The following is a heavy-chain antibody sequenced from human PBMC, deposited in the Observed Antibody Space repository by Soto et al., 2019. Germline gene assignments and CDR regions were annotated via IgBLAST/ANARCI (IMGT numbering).Heavy chain of an antibody. J-gene: IGHJ4*02. CDR1: GGSISSGGYS. CDR2: IYHSGST. Sequence: SETLSLTCAVSGGSISSGGYSWRWIRQPPGKGLEWIGYIYHSGSTYYNPSLKSRVTISVDRSKNQFSLKLSSVTAADTAVYYCASTPMYWGQGTLVTVSS. CDR3: ASTPMY. V-gene: IGHV4-30-2*01.